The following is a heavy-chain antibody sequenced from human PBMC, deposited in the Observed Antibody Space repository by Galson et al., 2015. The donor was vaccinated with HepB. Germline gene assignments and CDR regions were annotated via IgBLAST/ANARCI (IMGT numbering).Heavy chain of an antibody. D-gene: IGHD4/OR15-4a*01. CDR3: ARDRDYRLDY. Sequence: SVKVSCKASGYTFTSNGISWVRQAPGQGLEWMEWISANSGNTIYARKLQGRVTMTRDTSTGTAYVELGSLSSDDTAVYYCARDRDYRLDYWGQGTLVTVSS. CDR2: ISANSGNT. J-gene: IGHJ4*02. CDR1: GYTFTSNG. V-gene: IGHV1-18*04.